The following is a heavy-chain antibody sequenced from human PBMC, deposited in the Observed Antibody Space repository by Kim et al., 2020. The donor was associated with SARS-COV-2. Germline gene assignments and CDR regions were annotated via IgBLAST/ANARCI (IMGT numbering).Heavy chain of an antibody. Sequence: GRFTIPRDNSKNTMYRQMNSLRAEDTAVYYCAKGVYSSGWTYYYYGMDVWGQGTTVTVSS. CDR3: AKGVYSSGWTYYYYGMDV. V-gene: IGHV3-23*01. D-gene: IGHD6-19*01. J-gene: IGHJ6*02.